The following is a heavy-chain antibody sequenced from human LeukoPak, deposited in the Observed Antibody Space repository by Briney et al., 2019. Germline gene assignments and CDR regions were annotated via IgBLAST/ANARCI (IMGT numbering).Heavy chain of an antibody. CDR2: INHSGST. CDR3: ARVWFTAILTGYYPERYFDY. V-gene: IGHV4-34*01. CDR1: GGSFSGYY. D-gene: IGHD3-9*01. J-gene: IGHJ4*02. Sequence: SETLSLTCAVYGGSFSGYYWSWILQPPGKGLEWIGEINHSGSTNYNPSLKSRVTISVDTSKNQFSLKLSSVTAADTAVYYWARVWFTAILTGYYPERYFDYWGQGTLVTVSS.